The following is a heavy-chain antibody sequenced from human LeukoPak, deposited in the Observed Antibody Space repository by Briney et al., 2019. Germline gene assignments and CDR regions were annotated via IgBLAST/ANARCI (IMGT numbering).Heavy chain of an antibody. CDR2: ISGSGSSS. V-gene: IGHV3-23*01. D-gene: IGHD3-3*01. CDR1: GFTFSNYG. J-gene: IGHJ4*02. Sequence: PGGSLRLSCAASGFTFSNYGMSWVRQAPGKGLEWVSAISGSGSSSYYADSVKGRFTISGDNSKNTLYLQMNSLRAEDTAIYYCAKDQRTISTFDYWGQGTLVTVSS. CDR3: AKDQRTISTFDY.